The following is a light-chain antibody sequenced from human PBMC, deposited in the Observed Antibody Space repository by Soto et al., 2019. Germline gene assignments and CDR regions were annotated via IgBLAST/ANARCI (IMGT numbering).Light chain of an antibody. V-gene: IGKV3-11*01. Sequence: EIVLTQSPAILSMSPGERATLSCSASQSVSSYFAWYQQKPGQAPRLLIYDASNRATGVPARFSGSGSGTDFTLTISSLEPEDLGVYYCQQRRYWPVTFGQGTKVEIK. CDR3: QQRRYWPVT. J-gene: IGKJ1*01. CDR2: DAS. CDR1: QSVSSY.